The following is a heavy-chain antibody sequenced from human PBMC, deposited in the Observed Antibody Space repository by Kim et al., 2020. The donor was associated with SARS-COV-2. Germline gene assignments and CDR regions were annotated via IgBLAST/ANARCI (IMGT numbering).Heavy chain of an antibody. V-gene: IGHV1-3*01. Sequence: ASVKVSCKASVYTFTSYAMHWVRQAPGQRLEWMGWINAGNGNTKYSQKFQGRVTITRDTSASTAYMELSSLRSEDTAVYYCARGPRPLGSQANWFDPWGQGTLVTVSS. CDR3: ARGPRPLGSQANWFDP. D-gene: IGHD7-27*01. CDR2: INAGNGNT. J-gene: IGHJ5*02. CDR1: VYTFTSYA.